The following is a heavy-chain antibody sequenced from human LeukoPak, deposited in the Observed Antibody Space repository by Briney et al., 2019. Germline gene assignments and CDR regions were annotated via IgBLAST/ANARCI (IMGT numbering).Heavy chain of an antibody. Sequence: GESLKISCKGSGYSFTSYWIGWVRQASGKGLEWVGRIRSKTNSYATAYGASVKGRFTFSRDDSKNTAYLQMNSLKIEDTAVYYCARARRGYSYGYRLSPFDYWGQGTLVTVSS. J-gene: IGHJ4*02. V-gene: IGHV3-73*01. CDR1: GYSFTSYW. CDR3: ARARRGYSYGYRLSPFDY. D-gene: IGHD5-18*01. CDR2: IRSKTNSYAT.